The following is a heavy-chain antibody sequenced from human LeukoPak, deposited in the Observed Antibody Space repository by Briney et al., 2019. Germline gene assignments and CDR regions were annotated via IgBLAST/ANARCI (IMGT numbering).Heavy chain of an antibody. Sequence: GGSLRLSCSTSGLTFSSYAMHWVRQAPGKGLQYVSAISTDGGHTYYADSVKGRFTISRDNSKNTLYLQMSSLRAEDTAVYYCVKGGRYSGSSADFWGQGTLVTVSS. D-gene: IGHD6-6*01. CDR1: GLTFSSYA. J-gene: IGHJ4*02. V-gene: IGHV3-64D*09. CDR2: ISTDGGHT. CDR3: VKGGRYSGSSADF.